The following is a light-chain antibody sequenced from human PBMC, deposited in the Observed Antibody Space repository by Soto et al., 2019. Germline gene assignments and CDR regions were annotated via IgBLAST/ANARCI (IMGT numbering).Light chain of an antibody. V-gene: IGLV6-57*02. CDR1: SGSIASNY. CDR3: QSYDNSNVV. Sequence: NFMLTQPHSVSESPGKTVTISCTGSSGSIASNYVQWYQQRPGSAPTTVIYEDHQRPSGVPDRFSGSIDSSSNSASLTISGLKTEDEADSYCQSYDNSNVVFGGGTKLTVL. J-gene: IGLJ2*01. CDR2: EDH.